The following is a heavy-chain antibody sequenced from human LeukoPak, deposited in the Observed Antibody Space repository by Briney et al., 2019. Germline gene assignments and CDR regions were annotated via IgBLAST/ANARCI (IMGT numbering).Heavy chain of an antibody. CDR1: GFTFTNHA. D-gene: IGHD3-9*01. CDR3: ARAGVVRYVAWLINYYMDV. CDR2: ISGNGGST. V-gene: IGHV3-64*01. J-gene: IGHJ6*03. Sequence: GGSLRLSCAASGFTFTNHAMQWVRQAPGKGLEYVSAISGNGGSTYYANSVKGRFTISRDNSKNTVCLQMGSLRPEDMAVYYCARAGVVRYVAWLINYYMDVWGKGTTVTVSS.